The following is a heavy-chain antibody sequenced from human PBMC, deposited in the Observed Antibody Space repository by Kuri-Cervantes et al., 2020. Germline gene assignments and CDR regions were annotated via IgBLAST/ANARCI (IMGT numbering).Heavy chain of an antibody. D-gene: IGHD4-17*01. CDR1: GGSISSYY. Sequence: SETLSLTCTVSGGSISSYYWSWIRQPPGKGLEWIGYIYYSGSTNYNPSLKSRVTISVDTSKNQFSLKLSSVTAADTAVYYCARVAGDYDAFDIWGQGTMVTVSS. CDR3: ARVAGDYDAFDI. CDR2: IYYSGST. V-gene: IGHV4-59*01. J-gene: IGHJ3*02.